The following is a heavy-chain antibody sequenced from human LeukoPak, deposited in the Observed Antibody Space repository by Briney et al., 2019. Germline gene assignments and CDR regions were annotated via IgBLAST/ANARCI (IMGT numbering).Heavy chain of an antibody. V-gene: IGHV4-34*01. CDR1: GGSFSGYY. Sequence: SETLSLTCAVYGGSFSGYYWSWIRQPPGKGLEWIGEINHSGSTNYNPSLRSRVTISVDTSKNQFSLKLSSVTAADTAVYYCARGVAHWGQGTLVTVSS. D-gene: IGHD5-12*01. CDR3: ARGVAH. CDR2: INHSGST. J-gene: IGHJ4*02.